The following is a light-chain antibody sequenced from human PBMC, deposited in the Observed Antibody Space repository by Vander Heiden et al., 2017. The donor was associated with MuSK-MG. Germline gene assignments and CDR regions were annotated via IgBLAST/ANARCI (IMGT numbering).Light chain of an antibody. CDR1: QSISSY. CDR2: AAS. J-gene: IGKJ4*01. Sequence: DIQMTQSPSSLSASVGDRVTITCRASQSISSYLNWYQQKPGKAPKLLIYAASSLQSGVPSRCSGSGSGTDFTLTISSLQPEDFATYYCQQSYSTPPTLGGGTKVEIK. CDR3: QQSYSTPPT. V-gene: IGKV1-39*01.